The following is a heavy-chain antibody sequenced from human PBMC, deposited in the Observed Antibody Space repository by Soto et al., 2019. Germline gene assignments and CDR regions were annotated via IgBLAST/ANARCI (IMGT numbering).Heavy chain of an antibody. J-gene: IGHJ4*02. Sequence: EVQLLESGGGLVQPGGSLRLSCAASGFTFSSYAMSWVRQAPGKGLEWVSAISGSGGSTYYADSVKGRFTISRDNSKNTLYLQMISLRAEDTVVYYCAKGVLWFGELLGYWGQGTLVTVSS. CDR1: GFTFSSYA. CDR3: AKGVLWFGELLGY. CDR2: ISGSGGST. D-gene: IGHD3-10*01. V-gene: IGHV3-23*01.